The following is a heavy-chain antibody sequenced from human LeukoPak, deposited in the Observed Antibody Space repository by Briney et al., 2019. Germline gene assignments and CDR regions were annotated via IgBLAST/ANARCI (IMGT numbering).Heavy chain of an antibody. J-gene: IGHJ4*02. CDR3: AKDNYDSSGYYYFDY. Sequence: PGGSLRLSCAASGFTFDDYTMHWVRQAPGKGLEWVSPISWDGGSTYYADSVKGRFTISRDNSKNSLYLQMNSLRTEDTALYYCAKDNYDSSGYYYFDYWGQGTLVTVSS. V-gene: IGHV3-43*01. D-gene: IGHD3-22*01. CDR2: ISWDGGST. CDR1: GFTFDDYT.